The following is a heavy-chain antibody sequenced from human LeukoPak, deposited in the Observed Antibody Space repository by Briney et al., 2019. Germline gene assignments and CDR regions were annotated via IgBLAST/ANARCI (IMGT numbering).Heavy chain of an antibody. V-gene: IGHV3-74*01. CDR3: ARDSPGYYDSSGYHNAEYFQH. Sequence: GGSLRLSCAASGFTFSSYWTHWVRQAPGKGLVWVSRINSDGSSTNYADSVKGRFTISRDNAKNTLYLQMNSLRAEDTAVYYCARDSPGYYDSSGYHNAEYFQHWGQGTLVTVSS. J-gene: IGHJ1*01. CDR2: INSDGSST. D-gene: IGHD3-22*01. CDR1: GFTFSSYW.